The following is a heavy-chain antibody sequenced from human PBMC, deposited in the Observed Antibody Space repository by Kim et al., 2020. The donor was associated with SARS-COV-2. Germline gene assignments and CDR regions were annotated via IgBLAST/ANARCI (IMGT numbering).Heavy chain of an antibody. CDR2: IDPSDSYT. V-gene: IGHV5-10-1*01. Sequence: GESLKISCKGSGYSFTSYWISWVRQMPGKGLEWMGRIDPSDSYTNYSPSFQGHVTISADKSISTAYLQWSSLKASDTAMYYCARQATALLWFGEFNYYYGMDVWGQGTTVTVSS. D-gene: IGHD3-10*01. J-gene: IGHJ6*02. CDR3: ARQATALLWFGEFNYYYGMDV. CDR1: GYSFTSYW.